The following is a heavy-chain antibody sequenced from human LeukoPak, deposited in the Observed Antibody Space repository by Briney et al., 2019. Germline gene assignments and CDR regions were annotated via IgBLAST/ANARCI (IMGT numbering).Heavy chain of an antibody. Sequence: GGSLRLSCAASGFTFSSYSMNWVRQAPGKGLEWVSSISSSSSYIYYADSVKGRFTISRDNAKNSLYLQMNSLRAEDTAVYYCARESVCGDFYVRYNWFDPWGQGTLVTVSS. CDR1: GFTFSSYS. CDR3: ARESVCGDFYVRYNWFDP. D-gene: IGHD2-21*01. V-gene: IGHV3-21*01. CDR2: ISSSSSYI. J-gene: IGHJ5*02.